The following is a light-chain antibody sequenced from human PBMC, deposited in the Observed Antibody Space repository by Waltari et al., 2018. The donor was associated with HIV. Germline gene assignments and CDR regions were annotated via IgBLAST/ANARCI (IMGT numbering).Light chain of an antibody. CDR3: SSRDGGPLEAVI. CDR2: NKN. Sequence: SSELTQDPAVSVALGQTVTITCRGDSLRSYSTNWYKQRPGQAPIIIMDNKNNRPSGLADQFSGYSAGDTACLTITGPQAEDEADDYCSSRDGGPLEAVIFGGGTKLTVL. CDR1: SLRSYS. J-gene: IGLJ2*01. V-gene: IGLV3-19*01.